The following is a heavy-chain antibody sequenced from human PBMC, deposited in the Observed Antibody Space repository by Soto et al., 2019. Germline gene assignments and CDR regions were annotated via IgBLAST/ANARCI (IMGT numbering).Heavy chain of an antibody. CDR1: GGSVRSGCYF. CDR3: SRDSAPSYYYGMDV. Sequence: ETLSLTCTVSGGSVRSGCYFWSWIRQPPGKGLEWIGYIYYSGSTNYNPPLKSRVTISVDKSKNQFSLKLSSVTAADTAVYYCSRDSAPSYYYGMDVWGQGTTVPVSS. V-gene: IGHV4-61*01. J-gene: IGHJ6*02. D-gene: IGHD6-19*01. CDR2: IYYSGST.